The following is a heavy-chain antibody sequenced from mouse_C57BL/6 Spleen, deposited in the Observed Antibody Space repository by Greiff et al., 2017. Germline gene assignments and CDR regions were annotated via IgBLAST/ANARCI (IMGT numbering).Heavy chain of an antibody. V-gene: IGHV1-52*01. D-gene: IGHD1-1*01. J-gene: IGHJ2*01. CDR2: IDPSDSET. Sequence: QVQLQQPGAELVRPGSSVKLSCKASGYTFTSYWMHWVKQRPIQGLEWIGNIDPSDSETHYNQKFKDKATLTVDKSSSTAYMQLSSLTSEDSAVYYCARNYYGSSPYYFDYWGQGTTRTVSS. CDR3: ARNYYGSSPYYFDY. CDR1: GYTFTSYW.